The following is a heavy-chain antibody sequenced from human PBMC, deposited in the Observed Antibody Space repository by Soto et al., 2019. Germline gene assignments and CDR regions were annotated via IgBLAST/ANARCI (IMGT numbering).Heavy chain of an antibody. CDR2: INPNIGIT. J-gene: IGHJ5*02. D-gene: IGHD6-19*01. CDR3: ARVVAGTGWFDP. CDR1: GYTFTGYY. Sequence: ASVKVSCKASGYTFTGYYMHWVRQAPGQGLEWMGWINPNIGITNYAQKFQGRVTVTGDKSTSTAYMELSSLRSEDTAVYYCARVVAGTGWFDPWGQGTLVTVSS. V-gene: IGHV1-2*02.